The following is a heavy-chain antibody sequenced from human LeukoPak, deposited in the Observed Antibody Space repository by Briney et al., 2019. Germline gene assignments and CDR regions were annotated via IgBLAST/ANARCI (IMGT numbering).Heavy chain of an antibody. CDR3: ARYSGLGVLDY. V-gene: IGHV6-1*01. J-gene: IGHJ4*02. CDR1: GDSVSSNSAA. CDR2: TFYRSKWYN. Sequence: SQPLSLTCAISGDSVSSNSAAWSWIRQPPSRVLECLVRTFYRSKWYNGYGVSVKSRIATNPNTTKTQFFLRLNSVAPEDTAVYYCARYSGLGVLDYWGQGTLVTVSS. D-gene: IGHD2-21*01.